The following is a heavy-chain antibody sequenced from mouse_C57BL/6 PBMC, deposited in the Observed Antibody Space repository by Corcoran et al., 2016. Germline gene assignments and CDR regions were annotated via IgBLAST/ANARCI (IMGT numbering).Heavy chain of an antibody. Sequence: EVQLQQSGPELVKPGASGKISWKAAGYTFTDYYMNWVKQSHGKSIEWIGDINPKNGGTSYNQKFKGKDTLTVDKSSSTAYMELRSLTSEDSAVYYCASYGSSYAMDYWGQGTSVTVSS. D-gene: IGHD1-1*01. J-gene: IGHJ4*01. CDR2: INPKNGGT. CDR1: GYTFTDYY. CDR3: ASYGSSYAMDY. V-gene: IGHV1-26*01.